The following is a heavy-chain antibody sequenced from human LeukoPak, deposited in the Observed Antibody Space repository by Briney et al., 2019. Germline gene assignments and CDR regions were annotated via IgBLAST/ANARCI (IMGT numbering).Heavy chain of an antibody. CDR1: GFTFSSYA. J-gene: IGHJ4*02. CDR3: AKDRSSIAVRTPFDY. V-gene: IGHV3-23*01. D-gene: IGHD6-19*01. Sequence: GGSLRLSCAASGFTFSSYAMSWVRQAPGKGLEWVSAISGSGGSTYYADSVKGRCTISRDNSKNTLYLQMNSLRAEDTAVYYCAKDRSSIAVRTPFDYWGQGTLVTVSS. CDR2: ISGSGGST.